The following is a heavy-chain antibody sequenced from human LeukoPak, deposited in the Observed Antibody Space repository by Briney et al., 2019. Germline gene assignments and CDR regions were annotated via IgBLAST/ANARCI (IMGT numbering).Heavy chain of an antibody. CDR1: GSTFSDYY. CDR2: ISSSGSTI. CDR3: ARASYYDFWSGYLMGWFDP. V-gene: IGHV3-11*01. D-gene: IGHD3-3*01. Sequence: PGGSLRLSCAASGSTFSDYYMSWIRQAPGKGLEWVSYISSSGSTIYYADSVKGRFTISRDNAKNSQYLQMNSLRAEDTAVYYCARASYYDFWSGYLMGWFDPWGQGTLVTSPQ. J-gene: IGHJ5*02.